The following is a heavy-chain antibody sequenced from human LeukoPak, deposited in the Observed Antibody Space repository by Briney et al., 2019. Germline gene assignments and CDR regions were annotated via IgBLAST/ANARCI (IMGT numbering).Heavy chain of an antibody. V-gene: IGHV4-34*01. J-gene: IGHJ6*03. D-gene: IGHD2/OR15-2a*01. CDR2: ISHSGST. Sequence: PSETLSLTCGVYGGSFSDYSWSWIRQPPGKGLEWIGEISHSGSTKYNPSLKSRVTISVDMSKTQFSLKLSSVTAGDTAVYYCARVIYYDYMDVWGKGTTVTVSS. CDR3: ARVIYYDYMDV. CDR1: GGSFSDYS.